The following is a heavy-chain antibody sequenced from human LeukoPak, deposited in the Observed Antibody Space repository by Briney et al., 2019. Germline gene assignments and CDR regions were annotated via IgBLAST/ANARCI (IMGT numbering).Heavy chain of an antibody. V-gene: IGHV4-61*02. CDR3: ARDPYYYDRSGYYINWFDP. D-gene: IGHD3-22*01. CDR1: GGSISSGSYY. CDR2: IYTSGST. Sequence: SQTLSLTCTVSGGSISSGSYYWSWIRQPAGKGLEWIGRIYTSGSTNYNPSLKSRVTISVDTSKNQFSLKLSSVTAADTAVYYCARDPYYYDRSGYYINWFDPWGQGTLVTVSS. J-gene: IGHJ5*02.